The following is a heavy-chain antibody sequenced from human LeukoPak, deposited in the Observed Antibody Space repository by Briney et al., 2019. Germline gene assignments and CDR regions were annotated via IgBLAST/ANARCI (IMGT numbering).Heavy chain of an antibody. CDR3: ARDSEYYYDSSGYHDY. D-gene: IGHD3-22*01. Sequence: ASVKVSCKASGGTFSSYAISWVRQAPGQGLEWMGGIIPIFGTANYAQKFQGRVTITADESTSTAYMELSSLRSEDTAVYYCARDSEYYYDSSGYHDYWGQGTLVTVSS. CDR2: IIPIFGTA. V-gene: IGHV1-69*13. CDR1: GGTFSSYA. J-gene: IGHJ4*02.